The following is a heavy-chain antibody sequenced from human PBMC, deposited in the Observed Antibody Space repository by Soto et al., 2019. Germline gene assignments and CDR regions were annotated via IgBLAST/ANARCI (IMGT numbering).Heavy chain of an antibody. CDR3: AVPTVARSYNY. D-gene: IGHD1-26*01. J-gene: IGHJ4*02. V-gene: IGHV1-8*01. Sequence: QVQLVQSGAEVKKPGASVKVSCKASGYTFTSFDINWVRQATGQGLEWMGWMNPNSGNTDYAQKFQGRVTMTRTTSISTTYMELSSLRSEDTAVYYCAVPTVARSYNYWGQGTLVTVSS. CDR1: GYTFTSFD. CDR2: MNPNSGNT.